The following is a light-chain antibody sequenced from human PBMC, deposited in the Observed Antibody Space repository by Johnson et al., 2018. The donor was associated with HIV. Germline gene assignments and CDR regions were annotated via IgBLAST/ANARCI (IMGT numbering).Light chain of an antibody. Sequence: QSVLTQPPSVSAAPGQKVTISCSGSSSNIGNNYVSWYQQLPGTAPKLLIYDNNKRPSGIPDRFLGSKSGTSATLAITATQTGDEGDYYCVAWDSSLNAYVVGAGTKVTVL. CDR3: VAWDSSLNAYV. CDR1: SSNIGNNY. J-gene: IGLJ1*01. V-gene: IGLV1-51*01. CDR2: DNN.